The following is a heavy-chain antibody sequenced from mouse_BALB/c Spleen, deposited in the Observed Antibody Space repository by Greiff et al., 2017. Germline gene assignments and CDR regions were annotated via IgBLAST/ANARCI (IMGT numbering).Heavy chain of an antibody. D-gene: IGHD2-10*01. J-gene: IGHJ3*01. CDR3: ARWAYYETTWFAY. CDR2: ISYSGST. V-gene: IGHV3-2*02. Sequence: EVKLVESGPGLVKPSQSLSLTCTVTGYSITSDYAWNWIRQFPGNKLEWMGYISYSGSTSYNPSLKSRISITRDTAKNQFFLQLNSVTTEDTATYYCARWAYYETTWFAYWGQGTLVTVSA. CDR1: GYSITSDYA.